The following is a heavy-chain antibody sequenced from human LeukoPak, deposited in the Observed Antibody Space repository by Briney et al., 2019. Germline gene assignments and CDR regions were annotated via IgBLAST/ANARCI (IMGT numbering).Heavy chain of an antibody. Sequence: GGSLRLSCAASGFTFSSYAMHWVRQAPGKGLEWVAVISYDGSNKYYADSVKGRFTISRDNPKNLLFLQINSLRVEDTAVYYCARETPRRGETRDGYRWGQGTLVTVSS. CDR1: GFTFSSYA. J-gene: IGHJ4*02. CDR3: ARETPRRGETRDGYR. D-gene: IGHD5-24*01. CDR2: ISYDGSNK. V-gene: IGHV3-30-3*01.